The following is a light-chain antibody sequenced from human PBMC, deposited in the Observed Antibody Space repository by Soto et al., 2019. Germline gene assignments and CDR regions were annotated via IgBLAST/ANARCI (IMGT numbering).Light chain of an antibody. CDR2: DAF. Sequence: DIQMTQSPSSLSASVGDRVTITCQASQDISNHLHWYQQKSGKAPKLLIYDAFNLETGVPSRFSGSCSGADVTFTTSSLQPDEIAKYYGQPYGAEITFGGGTKVEI. J-gene: IGKJ4*01. CDR1: QDISNH. CDR3: QPYGAEIT. V-gene: IGKV1-33*01.